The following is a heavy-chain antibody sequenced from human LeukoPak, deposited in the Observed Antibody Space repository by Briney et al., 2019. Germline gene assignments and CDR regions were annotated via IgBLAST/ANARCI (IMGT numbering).Heavy chain of an antibody. J-gene: IGHJ3*02. CDR2: INPNSGGK. V-gene: IGHV1-2*06. CDR1: GYTFTGYY. CDR3: ARPAGYSSGYDAFDI. Sequence: ASVKVSCKASGYTFTGYYMHWVRQAPGQGLEWMGRINPNSGGKNYAQKFQGRVTTTRDTSISTAYMERSRLRSDDTAVYYCARPAGYSSGYDAFDIWGQGTMVTVSS. D-gene: IGHD6-19*01.